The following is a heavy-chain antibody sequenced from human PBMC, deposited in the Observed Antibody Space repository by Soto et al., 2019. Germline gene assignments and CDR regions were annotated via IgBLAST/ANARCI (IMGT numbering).Heavy chain of an antibody. V-gene: IGHV1-46*01. J-gene: IGHJ4*02. CDR3: ARVRVGYYDSSGYPPFDY. CDR1: GYTFTSYY. Sequence: ASVKVSCEASGYTFTSYYMHWVRQAPGQGLEWMGIISPSGGSTSYAQKFQGRVTMTRDTSTSTVYMELSSLRSEDTAVYYCARVRVGYYDSSGYPPFDYWGQGTLVTVSS. CDR2: ISPSGGST. D-gene: IGHD3-22*01.